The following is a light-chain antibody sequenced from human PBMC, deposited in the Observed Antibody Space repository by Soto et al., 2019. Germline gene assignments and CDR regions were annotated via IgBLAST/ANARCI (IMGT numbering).Light chain of an antibody. CDR1: SSDVGGSNF. Sequence: QSALTQPASVSGSPGQSITISCTGTSSDVGGSNFVSWYQQHPGKVLKLMIYEVSNRPSGVSNRFSGSKSGNTASLTISGLQADDEADYYCSSSSSTSTIFGGGTKLTVL. CDR3: SSSSSTSTI. J-gene: IGLJ2*01. V-gene: IGLV2-14*01. CDR2: EVS.